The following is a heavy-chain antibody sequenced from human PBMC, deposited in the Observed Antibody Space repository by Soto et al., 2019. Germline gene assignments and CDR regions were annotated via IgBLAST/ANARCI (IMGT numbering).Heavy chain of an antibody. D-gene: IGHD3-9*01. Sequence: WMGIIYPGDSDTRYSPSFQGQVTISADKSISTAYLQWSSLKASDTAMYYCARHSSRYFDWLLYNWFDPWGQGTLVTVSS. CDR3: ARHSSRYFDWLLYNWFDP. V-gene: IGHV5-51*01. J-gene: IGHJ5*02. CDR2: IYPGDSDT.